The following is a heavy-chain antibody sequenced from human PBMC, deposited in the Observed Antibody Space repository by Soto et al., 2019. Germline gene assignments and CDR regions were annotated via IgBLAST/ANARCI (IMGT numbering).Heavy chain of an antibody. CDR3: ARDIAVAGYGYFDD. Sequence: GGSLRLSCAASGFNFDDYAMHWVRQAPGKGLEWVAGITWNSGNLAYADSVKGRFTISRDNSKNTLYLQMNSLRAEDTAVYYCARDIAVAGYGYFDDWGQGTLDTVSS. J-gene: IGHJ4*02. D-gene: IGHD6-19*01. V-gene: IGHV3-9*01. CDR1: GFNFDDYA. CDR2: ITWNSGNL.